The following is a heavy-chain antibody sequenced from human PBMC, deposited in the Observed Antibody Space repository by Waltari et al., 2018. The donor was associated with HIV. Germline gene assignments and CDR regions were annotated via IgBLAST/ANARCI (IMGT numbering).Heavy chain of an antibody. CDR1: GFIFSHYW. CDR2: KKQDGREK. CDR3: SRVYSSTTGRALDY. V-gene: IGHV3-7*01. D-gene: IGHD2-2*01. Sequence: EVQLVESGGGLVQPGGALRLACGGYGFIFSHYWMTWVGQTTGKGLEWVSKKKQDGREKTYVYSVAGRFRISIHNATNSLSLQLNSLGDEGTAVYYCSRVYSSTTGRALDYWGQGTLVTVSS. J-gene: IGHJ4*02.